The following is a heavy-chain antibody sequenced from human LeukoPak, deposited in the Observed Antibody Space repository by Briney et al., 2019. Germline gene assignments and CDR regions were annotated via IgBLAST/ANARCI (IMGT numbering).Heavy chain of an antibody. CDR3: ARSRSGGRGQSGYLDY. CDR1: GFTFSDHA. V-gene: IGHV3-30*01. CDR2: ISNDGSNK. D-gene: IGHD3-16*01. Sequence: PGGSLRLSCAASGFTFSDHAMHWVRQAPGKGLEWVAVISNDGSNKYYVDSVKGRFTISRDNSKNTLYLQMNSLRAEDTAVYYCARSRSGGRGQSGYLDYCGQGTLVTVSS. J-gene: IGHJ4*02.